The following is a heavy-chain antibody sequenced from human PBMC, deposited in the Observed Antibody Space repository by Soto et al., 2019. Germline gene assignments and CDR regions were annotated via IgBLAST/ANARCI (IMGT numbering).Heavy chain of an antibody. V-gene: IGHV3-21*01. Sequence: EVQLVESGGGLVKPGGSLRLSCAASGFTFSSYSMNWVRQAPGKGLEWVSSISSSSSYIYYADSVKGRFTISRDNAKNSLYLXMXSXXAEDXXXXXCXXXXQXQWLTHYFDYWGQGTLVTVSS. CDR2: ISSSSSYI. J-gene: IGHJ4*02. CDR1: GFTFSSYS. CDR3: XXXXQXQWLTHYFDY. D-gene: IGHD6-19*01.